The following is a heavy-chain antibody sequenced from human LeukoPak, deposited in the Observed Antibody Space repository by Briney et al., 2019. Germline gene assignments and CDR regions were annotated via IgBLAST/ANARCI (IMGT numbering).Heavy chain of an antibody. CDR1: GFTFSSYE. D-gene: IGHD6-13*01. CDR2: ISSSGSTI. Sequence: GGSLRLSCAASGFTFSSYEMNWVRQAPGKGLEWVSYISSSGSTIYYADSVKGRFTISRDNAKNSLCLQMNSLRAEDTAVYYCARGDVAAAGTGIINYYYGMDVWGKGTTVTVSS. CDR3: ARGDVAAAGTGIINYYYGMDV. V-gene: IGHV3-48*03. J-gene: IGHJ6*04.